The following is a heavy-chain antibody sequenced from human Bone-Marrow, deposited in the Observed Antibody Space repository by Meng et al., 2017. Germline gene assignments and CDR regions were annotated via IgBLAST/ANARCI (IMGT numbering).Heavy chain of an antibody. D-gene: IGHD3-22*01. CDR3: ARVREYDGIGYYATYYYYYGMDV. Sequence: GESLKISCAASGFTFNSYAMNWVRQAPGKGLEWVSYISSSGSSIYYADSVKGRFTISRDNSKNSLYLQMNSLRAEDAAVYYCARVREYDGIGYYATYYYYYGMDVWGQGTTVTVSS. V-gene: IGHV3-48*03. J-gene: IGHJ6*02. CDR2: ISSSGSSI. CDR1: GFTFNSYA.